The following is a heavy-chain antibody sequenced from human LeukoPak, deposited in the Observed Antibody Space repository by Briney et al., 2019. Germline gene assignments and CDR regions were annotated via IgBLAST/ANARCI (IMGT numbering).Heavy chain of an antibody. J-gene: IGHJ5*02. CDR1: GGSFSGYY. D-gene: IGHD6-13*01. CDR3: ARRGGSSWRNWFDP. V-gene: IGHV4-34*01. Sequence: SETLSLTCAVYGGSFSGYYWSWIRQPPGKGLEWIGEMNHSGSTNYNPSLKSRVTISVDTSKNQFSLKLSSVTAADTAVYYCARRGGSSWRNWFDPWGQGTLVTVSS. CDR2: MNHSGST.